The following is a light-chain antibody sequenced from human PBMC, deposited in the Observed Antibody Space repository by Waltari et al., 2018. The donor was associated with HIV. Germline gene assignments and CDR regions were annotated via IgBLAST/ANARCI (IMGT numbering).Light chain of an antibody. CDR1: QDIARW. CDR3: QQSKTFPLD. J-gene: IGKJ2*01. Sequence: DIQMTKSPSSVSAFVGDRVTITCRASQDIARWLAWYQQKPGKAPKLLIYAASSLHSGVPSRFSGNGSGTDFTLTISSLQPADSATYYCQQSKTFPLDFGQGSKLEI. V-gene: IGKV1-12*01. CDR2: AAS.